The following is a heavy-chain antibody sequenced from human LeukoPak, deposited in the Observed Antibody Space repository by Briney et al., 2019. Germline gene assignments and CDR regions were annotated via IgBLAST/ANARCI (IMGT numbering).Heavy chain of an antibody. CDR2: IYYSWST. Sequence: PSETLSLTCTVSGGSVSGGSNCWNWIRQPPGKVLEWIGYIYYSWSTNYTPSLKSRVTMSVDTSKNQFSLKLSSVTAADTAVYYCARDKDYFDSGGAFDIWGQGTMVTVSS. J-gene: IGHJ3*02. D-gene: IGHD3-22*01. V-gene: IGHV4-61*01. CDR3: ARDKDYFDSGGAFDI. CDR1: GGSVSGGSNC.